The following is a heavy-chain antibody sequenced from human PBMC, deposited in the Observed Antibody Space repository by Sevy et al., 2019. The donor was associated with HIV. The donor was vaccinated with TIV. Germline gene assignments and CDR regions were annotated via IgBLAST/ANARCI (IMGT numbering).Heavy chain of an antibody. V-gene: IGHV4-38-2*02. CDR2: IYHSGST. J-gene: IGHJ6*02. CDR3: ARDGYYDSSGYYHPSTYYYYGMDV. Sequence: SETLSLTCAVSGYSISSGYYWGWIRQPPGKGLEWIGSIYHSGSTYYNPSLKSRVTISVDTSKNQFSLKLSSVTAAVTAVYYCARDGYYDSSGYYHPSTYYYYGMDVWGQGTTVTVSS. CDR1: GYSISSGYY. D-gene: IGHD3-22*01.